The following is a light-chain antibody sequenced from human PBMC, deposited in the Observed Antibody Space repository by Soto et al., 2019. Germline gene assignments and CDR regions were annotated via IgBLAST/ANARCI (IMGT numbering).Light chain of an antibody. CDR3: SSYTTRSTYV. V-gene: IGLV2-14*02. CDR1: SSNVGSYKL. J-gene: IGLJ1*01. CDR2: EVT. Sequence: QSALTQPASVSGSPGQSITISCTGTSSNVGSYKLVSWYQQFPGNAPKLIIFEVTNRPSGVSNRFSASKSGNTASLTISGLQAEDGADYYCSSYTTRSTYVFGTGTKLTVL.